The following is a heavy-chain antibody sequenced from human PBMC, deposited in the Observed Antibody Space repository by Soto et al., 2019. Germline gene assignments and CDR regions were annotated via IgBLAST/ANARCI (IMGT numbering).Heavy chain of an antibody. CDR2: ISAYNGNT. D-gene: IGHD2-21*02. CDR3: ARDKGAYCGGDCYSTWFDP. CDR1: GYTFTSYG. J-gene: IGHJ5*02. V-gene: IGHV1-18*01. Sequence: QVQLVQSGAEVKKPGASVKVSCKASGYTFTSYGISWVRQAPGQGLEWMGWISAYNGNTNYAQKLQGRVTMTTDTSTSTAYMELRRLRSDDTAVYYCARDKGAYCGGDCYSTWFDPWGQGTLVTVSS.